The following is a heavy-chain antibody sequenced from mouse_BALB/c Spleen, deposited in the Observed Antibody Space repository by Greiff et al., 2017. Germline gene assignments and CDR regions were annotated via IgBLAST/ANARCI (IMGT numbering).Heavy chain of an antibody. Sequence: VKVVESGPGLVAPSQSLSITCTVSGFSLTDYGVSWIRQPPGKGLEWLGVIWGGGSTYYNSALKSRLSISKDNSKSQVFLKMYSLQTDDTAMYYCAKERDYYGSSYEGWYFDVWGAGTTVTVSS. CDR1: GFSLTDYG. J-gene: IGHJ1*01. V-gene: IGHV2-6-5*01. CDR2: IWGGGST. CDR3: AKERDYYGSSYEGWYFDV. D-gene: IGHD1-1*01.